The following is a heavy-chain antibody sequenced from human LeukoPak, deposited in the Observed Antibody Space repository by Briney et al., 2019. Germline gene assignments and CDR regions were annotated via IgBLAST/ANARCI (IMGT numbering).Heavy chain of an antibody. V-gene: IGHV1-18*01. J-gene: IGHJ3*02. CDR2: ISAYNGNT. D-gene: IGHD3-10*02. CDR3: ARLLGVRSTHDAFDI. Sequence: ASVKVSCKASGYTFTSYGISWVRQAPGQGLEWMGWISAYNGNTNYAQKLQGRVTMTTDTSTSTAYMELRSLRSDDTAVYYCARLLGVRSTHDAFDIWGQGPMVTVSS. CDR1: GYTFTSYG.